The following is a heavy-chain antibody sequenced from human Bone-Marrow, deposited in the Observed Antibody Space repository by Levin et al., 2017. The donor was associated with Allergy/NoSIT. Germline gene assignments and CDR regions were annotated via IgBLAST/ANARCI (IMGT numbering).Heavy chain of an antibody. Sequence: ASVKVSCKASGYTFTSYDINWVRQATGQGLEWMGWMNPNSGNTGYAQKFQGRVTMTRNTSISTAYMELSSLRSEDTAVYYCAVGIWRYFDWFWDAFDIWGQGTMVTVSS. D-gene: IGHD3-9*01. V-gene: IGHV1-8*01. J-gene: IGHJ3*02. CDR3: AVGIWRYFDWFWDAFDI. CDR2: MNPNSGNT. CDR1: GYTFTSYD.